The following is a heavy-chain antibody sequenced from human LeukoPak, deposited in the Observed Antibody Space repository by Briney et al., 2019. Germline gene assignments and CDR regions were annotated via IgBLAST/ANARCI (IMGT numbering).Heavy chain of an antibody. CDR2: FDPEDGET. J-gene: IGHJ5*02. Sequence: ASVKVSCTVSGYTLTELSMHWVRQAPGKGLEWMGGFDPEDGETIYAQKFQGRVTMTEDTSTDTAYMELSSLRSEDTAVYYCATRLTPYNWFDPWGQGTLVTVSS. D-gene: IGHD4-23*01. CDR3: ATRLTPYNWFDP. V-gene: IGHV1-24*01. CDR1: GYTLTELS.